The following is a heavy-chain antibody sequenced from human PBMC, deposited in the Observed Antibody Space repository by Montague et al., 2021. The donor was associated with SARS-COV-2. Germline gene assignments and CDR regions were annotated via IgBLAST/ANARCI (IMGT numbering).Heavy chain of an antibody. J-gene: IGHJ4*02. D-gene: IGHD1-26*01. CDR3: ARTSASSDY. CDR1: GDSVSSNIAT. V-gene: IGHV6-1*01. CDR2: TYYRSKWYN. Sequence: CAISGDSVSSNIATWNWIRQSPSRGLAWLGRTYYRSKWYNDYAESVKSRITIDPDTSKNQISLQLNSVTPEDTAVYYCARTSASSDYWGQGALVTVSS.